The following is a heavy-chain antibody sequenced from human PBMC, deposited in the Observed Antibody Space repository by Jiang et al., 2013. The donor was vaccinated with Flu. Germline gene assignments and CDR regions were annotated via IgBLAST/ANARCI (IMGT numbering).Heavy chain of an antibody. CDR3: ARNSSGWSPAFDI. CDR1: GGSFSGYY. V-gene: IGHV4-34*01. Sequence: LLKPSETLSLTCAVYGGSFSGYYWSWIRQPPGKGLEWIGEINHSGSTNYNPSLKSRVTISVDTSKNQFSLKLSSVTAADTAVYYCARNSSGWSPAFDIWGQGTMVTVSS. D-gene: IGHD6-19*01. J-gene: IGHJ3*02. CDR2: INHSGST.